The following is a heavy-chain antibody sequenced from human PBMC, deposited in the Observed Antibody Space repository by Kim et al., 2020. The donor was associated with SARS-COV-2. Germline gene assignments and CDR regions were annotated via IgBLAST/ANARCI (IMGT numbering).Heavy chain of an antibody. Sequence: SETLSLTCTVSGGSISSSSYYWGWIRQPPGKGLEWIGSIYYSGSTYYNPSLKSRVTISVDTSKNQFSLKLSSVTAADTAVYYCARQTCSGGSCYYTAEYFQHWGQGTLVTVSS. D-gene: IGHD2-15*01. J-gene: IGHJ1*01. CDR3: ARQTCSGGSCYYTAEYFQH. V-gene: IGHV4-39*01. CDR1: GGSISSSSYY. CDR2: IYYSGST.